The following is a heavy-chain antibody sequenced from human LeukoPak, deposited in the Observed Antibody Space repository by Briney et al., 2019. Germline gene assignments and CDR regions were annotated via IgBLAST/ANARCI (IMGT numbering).Heavy chain of an antibody. J-gene: IGHJ6*02. Sequence: ASVKVPCKASGYTFTSHYMHWVRQAPGQGLEWMGIINPSSGGTSYTQKFQGRVTMTRDTSASTVYMELRSLRSEDTAVYYCARGGYSESFYNPRSYGMDVWGQGTTVIVSS. CDR1: GYTFTSHY. D-gene: IGHD3-10*01. CDR3: ARGGYSESFYNPRSYGMDV. V-gene: IGHV1-46*01. CDR2: INPSSGGT.